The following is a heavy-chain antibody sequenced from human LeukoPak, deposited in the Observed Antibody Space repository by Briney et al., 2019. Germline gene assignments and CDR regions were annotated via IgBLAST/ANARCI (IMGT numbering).Heavy chain of an antibody. D-gene: IGHD2-2*02. J-gene: IGHJ4*02. Sequence: PSETLSLTCAVYGGSFSGYYWSWIRQPPGKGLEWIGEINHSGSTNYNPSLKSRVTISVDTSKNQFSLQLNSVTPEDTAVYYCARAHFIGGYCSSTSCYKPFYFDYWGQGTLVTVSS. CDR2: INHSGST. CDR1: GGSFSGYY. V-gene: IGHV4-34*01. CDR3: ARAHFIGGYCSSTSCYKPFYFDY.